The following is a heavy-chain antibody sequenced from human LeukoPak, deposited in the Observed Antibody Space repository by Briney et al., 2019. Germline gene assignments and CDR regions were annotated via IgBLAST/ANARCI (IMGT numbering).Heavy chain of an antibody. CDR2: INWNGGST. V-gene: IGHV3-20*04. CDR1: GFTFSSYA. CDR3: ARGSGVTTTPGDY. J-gene: IGHJ4*02. Sequence: GGSLRLSCAASGFTFSSYAMSWVRQAPGKGLEWVSGINWNGGSTGYADSVKGRFTISRDNAKNSLYLQMNSLRAEDTALYYCARGSGVTTTPGDYWGQGTLVTVSS. D-gene: IGHD4-17*01.